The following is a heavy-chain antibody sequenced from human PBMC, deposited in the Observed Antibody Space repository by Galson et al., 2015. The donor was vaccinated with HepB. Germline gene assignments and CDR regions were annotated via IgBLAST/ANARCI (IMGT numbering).Heavy chain of an antibody. CDR1: GGTFSSYA. J-gene: IGHJ4*02. Sequence: SCKASGGTFSSYAISWVRQAPGQGLEWMGGIIPIFGTANYAQKFQGRVTITADESTSTAYMELSSLRSEDTAVYYCARGGPWEDTAMAHFDYWGQGTLVTVSS. D-gene: IGHD5-18*01. CDR2: IIPIFGTA. V-gene: IGHV1-69*01. CDR3: ARGGPWEDTAMAHFDY.